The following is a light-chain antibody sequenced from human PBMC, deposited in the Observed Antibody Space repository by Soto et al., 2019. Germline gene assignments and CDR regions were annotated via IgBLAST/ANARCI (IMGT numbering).Light chain of an antibody. CDR1: QTVRNNY. CDR2: DAS. V-gene: IGKV3-20*01. Sequence: VLKQSPGTLSLSPGERATLSCRASQTVRNNYLAWYQQKPGQAPRLLIYDASSRATGIPDRFSGGGSGTDFTLTIFRLEPEDFAVYYCQQYGSSPWTFGQGTKVDI. CDR3: QQYGSSPWT. J-gene: IGKJ1*01.